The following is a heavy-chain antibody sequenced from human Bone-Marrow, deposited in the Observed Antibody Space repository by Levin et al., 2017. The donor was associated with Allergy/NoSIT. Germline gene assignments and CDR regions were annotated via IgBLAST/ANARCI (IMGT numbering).Heavy chain of an antibody. CDR1: GFTFRDYP. J-gene: IGHJ6*02. CDR2: IRMRDNGVTT. Sequence: PGGSLRLSCQSSGFTFRDYPLNWVRLAPGKGLEWIGVIRMRDNGVTTAYGASVEGRFVISRDDWAGIAYLQMNSLNVDDTGVYYCVRESIAVTKRLRHFYYFGLDLWGQGTSVTVSS. CDR3: VRESIAVTKRLRHFYYFGLDL. V-gene: IGHV3-49*04. D-gene: IGHD2/OR15-2a*01.